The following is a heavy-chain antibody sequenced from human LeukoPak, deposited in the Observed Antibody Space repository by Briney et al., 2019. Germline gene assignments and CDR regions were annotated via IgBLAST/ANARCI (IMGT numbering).Heavy chain of an antibody. J-gene: IGHJ5*02. Sequence: SETLSLTCTVSGGSISSYYWSWIRQPPGKGLEWIGYIYYSGSTNYNPSLKSRVTISVDTYKNQFSLNLSSVTAADAAVYYCANRSGWQPYNWFDPWGQGTLVTVSS. D-gene: IGHD6-19*01. CDR2: IYYSGST. V-gene: IGHV4-59*01. CDR1: GGSISSYY. CDR3: ANRSGWQPYNWFDP.